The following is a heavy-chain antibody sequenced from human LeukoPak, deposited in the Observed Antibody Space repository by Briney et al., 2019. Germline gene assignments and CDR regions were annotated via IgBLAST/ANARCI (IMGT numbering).Heavy chain of an antibody. V-gene: IGHV4-39*01. CDR1: GGSISSSSYY. Sequence: SETLSLTCTVSGGSISSSSYYWGWIRQPPGKGLEWIGSIYYSGSTYYNPSLKSRVTISVDTSKNQFSLKLSSVTAADTAVYYCARHRSSSWCHDYWGQGTLVTVSS. D-gene: IGHD6-13*01. CDR2: IYYSGST. J-gene: IGHJ4*02. CDR3: ARHRSSSWCHDY.